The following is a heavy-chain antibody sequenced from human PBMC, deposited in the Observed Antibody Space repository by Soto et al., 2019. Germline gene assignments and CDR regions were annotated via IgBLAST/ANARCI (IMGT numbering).Heavy chain of an antibody. CDR3: ATEFRDTVTHRIIDY. CDR1: SGSISSSNW. CDR2: IYHSGST. Sequence: QVQLQESGPGLVKPSGTLSLTCAVSSGSISSSNWWSWVRQPPGKGLEWIGEIYHSGSTNYNPSLKRRVTISVDKSKNQFSLKLSSVTAADTAVYYCATEFRDTVTHRIIDYWGQGTLVTVSS. V-gene: IGHV4-4*02. D-gene: IGHD4-17*01. J-gene: IGHJ4*02.